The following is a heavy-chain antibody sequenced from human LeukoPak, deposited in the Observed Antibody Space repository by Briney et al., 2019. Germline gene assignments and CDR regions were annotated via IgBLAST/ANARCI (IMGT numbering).Heavy chain of an antibody. CDR1: GYTFTSYG. D-gene: IGHD4-23*01. J-gene: IGHJ6*03. Sequence: ASVKVSCKASGYTFTSYGISWVRQAPGQGLEWMGLISAYNGNTNYAQKLQGRVTMTTDTSTSTAYMELRSLRSDDTAVYYCARGGKGLYYYYYMDVWGKGTTVTVSS. CDR2: ISAYNGNT. V-gene: IGHV1-18*01. CDR3: ARGGKGLYYYYYMDV.